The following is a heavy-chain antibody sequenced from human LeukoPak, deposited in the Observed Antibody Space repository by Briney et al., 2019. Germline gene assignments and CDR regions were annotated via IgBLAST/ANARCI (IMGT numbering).Heavy chain of an antibody. V-gene: IGHV1-18*04. CDR2: ISAYNGNT. CDR3: ARSDEGSGYYHGLDY. J-gene: IGHJ4*02. D-gene: IGHD3-22*01. CDR1: GYSFTTYY. Sequence: ASVKVSCKASGYSFTTYYMHWVRQAPGQGLEWMGWISAYNGNTNYAQKLQGRVTMTTDTSTSTAYMELRSLRSDDTAVYYCARSDEGSGYYHGLDYWGQGTLVTVSS.